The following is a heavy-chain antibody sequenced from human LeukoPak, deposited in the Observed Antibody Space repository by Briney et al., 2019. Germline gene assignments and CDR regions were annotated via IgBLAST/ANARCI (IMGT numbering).Heavy chain of an antibody. J-gene: IGHJ5*02. CDR3: ARGRLGSSSWLNWFDP. CDR1: GYTFTSYD. CDR2: MNPNSGNT. V-gene: IGHV1-8*01. D-gene: IGHD6-13*01. Sequence: ASVKVSCKASGYTFTSYDINWVRQATGQGLEWMGWMNPNSGNTGYAQKFQGRVTMTRNTSISTAYMELSSLRPEDTAVYYCARGRLGSSSWLNWFDPWGQGTLVTVSS.